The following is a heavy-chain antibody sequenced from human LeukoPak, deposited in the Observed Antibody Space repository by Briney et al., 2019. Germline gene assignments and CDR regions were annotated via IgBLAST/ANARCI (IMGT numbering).Heavy chain of an antibody. CDR1: GYTLTSYG. CDR3: ARDPQYCTNGVCFNWFDP. CDR2: ISAYNGNT. V-gene: IGHV1-18*01. D-gene: IGHD2-8*01. Sequence: GASVKFSCKASGYTLTSYGISWVRQAPGQGLEWMGWISAYNGNTNYAQKLQGRVTMTTDTSTSTAYMELRSLRSDDTAVYYCARDPQYCTNGVCFNWFDPWGQGTLVTVSS. J-gene: IGHJ5*02.